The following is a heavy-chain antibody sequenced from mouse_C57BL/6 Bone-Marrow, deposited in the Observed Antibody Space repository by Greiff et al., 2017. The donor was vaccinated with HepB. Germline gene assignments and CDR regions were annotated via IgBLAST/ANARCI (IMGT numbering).Heavy chain of an antibody. D-gene: IGHD1-1*01. CDR2: IYPRSGNT. Sequence: VQVVESGAELARPGASVKLSCKASGYTFTSYGISWVKQSTGQGLEWIGEIYPRSGNTYYNEKFKGKATLTADKSSSTAYMELRSLTSEDSAVYFCARYYYGSSHYFDYWGQGTTLTVSS. CDR1: GYTFTSYG. J-gene: IGHJ2*01. CDR3: ARYYYGSSHYFDY. V-gene: IGHV1-81*01.